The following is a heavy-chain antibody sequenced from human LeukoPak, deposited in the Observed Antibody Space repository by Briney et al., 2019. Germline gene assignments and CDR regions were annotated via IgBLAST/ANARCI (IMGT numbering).Heavy chain of an antibody. CDR3: TTDLNQRLKWFGNPLDH. J-gene: IGHJ4*02. Sequence: GGSLRLSCVASGFSFSYAWMSWVRQAPGKGLQWVGHIISETDGATTDYAAAVQGRFTISRDDSKKMLYLEMNSLKTEDTAVYYCTTDLNQRLKWFGNPLDHWGQGTPVTVSS. CDR2: IISETDGATT. V-gene: IGHV3-15*01. D-gene: IGHD3-10*01. CDR1: GFSFSYAW.